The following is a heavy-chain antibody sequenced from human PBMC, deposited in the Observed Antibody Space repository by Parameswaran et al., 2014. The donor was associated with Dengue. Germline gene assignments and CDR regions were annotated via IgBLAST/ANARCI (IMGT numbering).Heavy chain of an antibody. J-gene: IGHJ4*02. CDR3: ARNRVPGDY. Sequence: ASETLSLTCSVSGVSVSTTPSYWSWIRQPPGKGLEWIGCVYYSGDTHYNPSLTSRVTVSLDRSNNKFSLKLASMTTADTAVYYCARNRVPGDYWGQGSLVTVSS. D-gene: IGHD6-6*01. CDR1: GVSVSTTPSY. CDR2: VYYSGDT. V-gene: IGHV4-61*01.